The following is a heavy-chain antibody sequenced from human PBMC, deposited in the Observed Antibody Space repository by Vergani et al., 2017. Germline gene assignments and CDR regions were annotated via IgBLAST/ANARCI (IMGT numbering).Heavy chain of an antibody. V-gene: IGHV1-18*01. J-gene: IGHJ4*02. CDR3: ARDPRVASGLWSGYSQGDY. Sequence: QVQLVQSGAEVKKPGASVKVSCKASGYNFNSYGISWVRQAPGQGLEWMGWIRAYNGNTNYEQKVQGRVTMTTDTSTSTAYMELRSLRSDDTAVYYCARDPRVASGLWSGYSQGDYWGQGTLVTVSS. CDR2: IRAYNGNT. CDR1: GYNFNSYG. D-gene: IGHD3-3*01.